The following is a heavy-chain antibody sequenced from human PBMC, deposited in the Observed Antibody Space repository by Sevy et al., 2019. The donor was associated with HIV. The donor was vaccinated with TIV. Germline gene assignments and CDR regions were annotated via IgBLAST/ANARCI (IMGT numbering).Heavy chain of an antibody. J-gene: IGHJ4*02. CDR3: ASAMVRGASFDY. Sequence: GGSLRLSCAASGFTFSDYYMSWIRQAPGKGLEWVSYISSSGSTIYYADSVKGRFTISRDNAKNSLYLQMNSLRAEDTAVYYCASAMVRGASFDYWGQGTLVTVSS. V-gene: IGHV3-11*01. CDR2: ISSSGSTI. CDR1: GFTFSDYY. D-gene: IGHD3-10*01.